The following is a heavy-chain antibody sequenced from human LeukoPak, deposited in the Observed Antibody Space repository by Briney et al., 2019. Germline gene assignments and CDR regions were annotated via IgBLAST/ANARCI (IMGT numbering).Heavy chain of an antibody. CDR2: ISWNSGSI. J-gene: IGHJ4*02. D-gene: IGHD2-15*01. V-gene: IGHV3-9*01. Sequence: PGGSLRLSCAASGFTFDDYAMHWVRQAPGKGLEWVSGISWNSGSIGYADSVKGRFTISRDNAKNSLYLQMNSLRAEDTALYYCAKDRTRGRGHFDYWGQGTLVTVSS. CDR1: GFTFDDYA. CDR3: AKDRTRGRGHFDY.